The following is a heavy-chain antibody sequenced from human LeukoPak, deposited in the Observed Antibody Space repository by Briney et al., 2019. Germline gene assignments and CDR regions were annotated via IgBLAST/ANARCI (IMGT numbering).Heavy chain of an antibody. J-gene: IGHJ4*02. CDR3: ARGEGSSYHHYNSDYYFDY. Sequence: GGSLRLSCAASGFTFDDYGMSWVRQAPGKGLEWVSGINWNGGSTGYADSVKGRFTISRDNAKNSLYLQMNSLRAEDTALYYCARGEGSSYHHYNSDYYFDYWGQGTLVTVSS. V-gene: IGHV3-20*04. CDR1: GFTFDDYG. D-gene: IGHD2-15*01. CDR2: INWNGGST.